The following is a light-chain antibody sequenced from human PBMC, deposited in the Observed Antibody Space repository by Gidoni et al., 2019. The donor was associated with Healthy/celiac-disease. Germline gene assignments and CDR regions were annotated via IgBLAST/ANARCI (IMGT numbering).Light chain of an antibody. Sequence: EIVMTQSPATLSLSPGERATLSCRASQSVNSSYLSWYQQKPGQAPRLLIYGASTMATGIPARFSGSGSGTDFTLTISSLQPEDFAVYYCQQDYNLPWTFGQGTKVEIK. CDR1: QSVNSSY. J-gene: IGKJ1*01. CDR3: QQDYNLPWT. V-gene: IGKV3D-7*01. CDR2: GAS.